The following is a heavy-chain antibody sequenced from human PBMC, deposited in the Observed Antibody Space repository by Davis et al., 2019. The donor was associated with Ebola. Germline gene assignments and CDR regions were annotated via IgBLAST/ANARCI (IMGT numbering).Heavy chain of an antibody. CDR2: INHSGST. V-gene: IGHV4-34*01. CDR3: ARGPSMVSFDY. D-gene: IGHD5-18*01. CDR1: GGSFSGYY. Sequence: SETLSLTCAVYGGSFSGYYWSWIRQPPGKGLEWIGEINHSGSTNYNPSLKSRVTISVDKSKNQFSLKLSSVTAADTAVYYCARGPSMVSFDYWGQGTLVTVSS. J-gene: IGHJ4*02.